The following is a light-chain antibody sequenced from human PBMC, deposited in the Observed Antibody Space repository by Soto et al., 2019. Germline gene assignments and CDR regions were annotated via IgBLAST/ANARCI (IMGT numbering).Light chain of an antibody. Sequence: EIVLTQSPGILSLSPGERATLSCRDSQSVSNDFLAWYQQKPGQAPRLLIYGASTRATDVPDRFSGSGSGADFTLTISRLEPEDFAVYYCQQYGSSPPRTFGQGTKVDIK. CDR2: GAS. V-gene: IGKV3-20*01. J-gene: IGKJ1*01. CDR1: QSVSNDF. CDR3: QQYGSSPPRT.